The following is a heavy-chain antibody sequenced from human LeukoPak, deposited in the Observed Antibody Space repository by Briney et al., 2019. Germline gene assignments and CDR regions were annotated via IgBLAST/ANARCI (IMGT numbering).Heavy chain of an antibody. D-gene: IGHD4-17*01. CDR2: ISSSSSTI. CDR3: ARGHTAVTRHFDF. V-gene: IGHV3-48*01. Sequence: GGSLRLSCAASGFTFSSFGMNWVRQAPGKGLEWVSYISSSSSTIYYADSVKGRFTISRDNAKNSLYLDMNSLRAEDTAVYYCARGHTAVTRHFDFWGQGTLVTVSS. CDR1: GFTFSSFG. J-gene: IGHJ4*02.